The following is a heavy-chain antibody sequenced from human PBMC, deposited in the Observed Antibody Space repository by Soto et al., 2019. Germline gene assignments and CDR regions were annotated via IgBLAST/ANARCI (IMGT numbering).Heavy chain of an antibody. J-gene: IGHJ4*02. V-gene: IGHV3-23*01. D-gene: IGHD2-2*01. CDR3: AKGDCISTSCAMRAADC. CDR1: GLTFSSYA. CDR2: ISGGGTST. Sequence: GGSLRLSCAASGLTFSSYAMNWVRQAPGKGLEWVSVISGGGTSTYYADSVKGRFIISRDNSKNTLYLQMNSLRVEDTAVYYCAKGDCISTSCAMRAADCWGQGTLVTVSS.